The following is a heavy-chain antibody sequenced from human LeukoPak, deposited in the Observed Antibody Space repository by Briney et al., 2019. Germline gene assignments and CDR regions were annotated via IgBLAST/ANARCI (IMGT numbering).Heavy chain of an antibody. D-gene: IGHD1-26*01. CDR2: IYYSGST. CDR1: GGSISSYY. V-gene: IGHV4-59*12. J-gene: IGHJ4*02. CDR3: ARVWVGATSLVDY. Sequence: SETLSLTCTVSGGSISSYYWSWIRQPPGKGLEWIGYIYYSGSTNYNPSLKSRVTISVDTSKNQFSLKLTSVTAADTAVYYCARVWVGATSLVDYWGQGTLVTVSS.